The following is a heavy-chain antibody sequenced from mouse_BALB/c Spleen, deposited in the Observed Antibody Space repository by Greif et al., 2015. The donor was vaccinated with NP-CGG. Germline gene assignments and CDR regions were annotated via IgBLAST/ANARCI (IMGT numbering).Heavy chain of an antibody. D-gene: IGHD3-1*01. CDR2: IRLKSNNYAT. Sequence: EVQRVESGGGLVQPGGSMKLSCVASGFTFSNYWMNWVRQSPEKGLEWVAEIRLKSNNYATHYAESVKGRFTISRDDSKSSVYLQMNNLRAEDTGIYYCTRPGATNYFDYWGQGTTLTVSS. CDR3: TRPGATNYFDY. J-gene: IGHJ2*01. CDR1: GFTFSNYW. V-gene: IGHV6-6*02.